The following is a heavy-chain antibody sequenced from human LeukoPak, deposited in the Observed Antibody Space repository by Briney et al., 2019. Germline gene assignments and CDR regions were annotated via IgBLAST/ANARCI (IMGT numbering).Heavy chain of an antibody. CDR3: AKDISSIVGSTRGFDY. V-gene: IGHV3-48*04. D-gene: IGHD1-26*01. CDR2: ISSSSSTI. Sequence: GGSLRLSCAASGFNFSSYSMNWVRQAPGKGLEWVSYISSSSSTIYYADSVTSRFTISRDNAKNSLYLQMNSLRAEDMALYYCAKDISSIVGSTRGFDYWGQGTLVTVSS. J-gene: IGHJ4*02. CDR1: GFNFSSYS.